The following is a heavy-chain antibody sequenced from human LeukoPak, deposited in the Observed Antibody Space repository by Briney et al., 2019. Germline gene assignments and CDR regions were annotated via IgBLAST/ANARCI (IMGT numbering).Heavy chain of an antibody. CDR2: IYSGGST. V-gene: IGHV3-66*01. J-gene: IGHJ4*02. Sequence: GGSLRLSCAASGLTVSSNYMSWVRQAPGKGLEWVSVIYSGGSTYYADSVKGRFTISRDNSKNTLYLQMNSLRAEDTAVYYCARDHRDGMRGVYYFDYWGQGTLVTVSS. CDR3: ARDHRDGMRGVYYFDY. CDR1: GLTVSSNY. D-gene: IGHD1-20*01.